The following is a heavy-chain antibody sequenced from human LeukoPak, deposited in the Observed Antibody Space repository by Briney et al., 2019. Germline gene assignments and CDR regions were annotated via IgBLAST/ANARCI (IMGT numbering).Heavy chain of an antibody. CDR1: GFTFSSYS. Sequence: GGSLRLSCAASGFTFSSYSMNWVRQAPGKGLEWVSSISSSSSYIYYADSVRGRFTISRDNAKNSPYLQMNSLRAEDTSVCYCARDYGSGSYNWFDPWGQGTLVTVSS. J-gene: IGHJ5*02. D-gene: IGHD3-10*01. CDR2: ISSSSSYI. CDR3: ARDYGSGSYNWFDP. V-gene: IGHV3-21*01.